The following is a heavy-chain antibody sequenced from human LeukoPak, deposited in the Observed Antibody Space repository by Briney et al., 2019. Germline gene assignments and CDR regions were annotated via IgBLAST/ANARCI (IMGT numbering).Heavy chain of an antibody. Sequence: PGGSLRLSCAASGFTFSTYWMSWVRQAPGKGLEWVANIKQDGGEKYYVDSVKGRFTISRDNAKNSLYLQMNSLRTEDTAVYYCARGYGGPLDYYYYMDVWGNGTTVTVSS. D-gene: IGHD4-23*01. CDR2: IKQDGGEK. J-gene: IGHJ6*03. CDR1: GFTFSTYW. CDR3: ARGYGGPLDYYYYMDV. V-gene: IGHV3-7*01.